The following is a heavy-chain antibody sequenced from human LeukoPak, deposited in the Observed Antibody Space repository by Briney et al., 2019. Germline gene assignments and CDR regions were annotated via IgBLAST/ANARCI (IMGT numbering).Heavy chain of an antibody. CDR2: IKQSGSET. J-gene: IGHJ5*02. CDR3: ARGQQMVLWFDP. V-gene: IGHV3-7*01. CDR1: GFAFSSHY. D-gene: IGHD6-13*01. Sequence: GGSLRLSCAASGFAFSSHYMTWVRQAPGKGLEWVATIKQSGSETYYVDSEKGRFTISRDDAKSSLYLQMNSLGADDTAVYYCARGQQMVLWFDPWGQGTLVAVSS.